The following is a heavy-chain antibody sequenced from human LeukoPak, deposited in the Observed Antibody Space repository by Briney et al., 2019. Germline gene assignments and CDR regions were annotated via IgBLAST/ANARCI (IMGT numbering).Heavy chain of an antibody. CDR3: ARDSIADYYYYMDV. CDR2: ISSSSSYI. CDR1: GFTFSSYS. V-gene: IGHV3-21*01. J-gene: IGHJ6*03. Sequence: PGGSLRLSCAASGFTFSSYSMNWVRQAPGKGLEWVSSISSSSSYIFYADSVKGRFTISRDNAKNSLYLQMNSLRAEDTAVYYCARDSIADYYYYMDVWDKGTTVTVSS. D-gene: IGHD6-13*01.